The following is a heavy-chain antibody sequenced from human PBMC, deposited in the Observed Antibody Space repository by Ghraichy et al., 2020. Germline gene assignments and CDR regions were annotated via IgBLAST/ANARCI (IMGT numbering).Heavy chain of an antibody. CDR2: IDWDDDK. CDR1: GVSLTTSGMR. D-gene: IGHD1-26*01. CDR3: ARIPPVRLVGATAGDAFDI. Sequence: SGPTLVKPTQTLTLTCTFSGVSLTTSGMRVSWIRQPPVKALEWHARIDWDDDKFYSTSLKTRLTISKDTSKNQVVLTMTNMDPVDKATYYGARIPPVRLVGATAGDAFDIWGQGTMVTVSS. V-gene: IGHV2-70*04. J-gene: IGHJ3*02.